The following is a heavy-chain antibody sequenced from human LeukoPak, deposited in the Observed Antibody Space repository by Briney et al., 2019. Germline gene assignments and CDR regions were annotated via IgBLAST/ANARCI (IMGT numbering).Heavy chain of an antibody. J-gene: IGHJ6*02. CDR3: AIGYYDFWSGYSPLMRYYHYGMDV. CDR1: GYTFTSYD. V-gene: IGHV1-8*01. Sequence: ASVKVSCKASGYTFTSYDINWVRQATGQGLEWMGWMNPNSGNTGYAQKFQGRVTMTRNTSISTAYMELSSLRSEDTAVYYCAIGYYDFWSGYSPLMRYYHYGMDVWGQGTTITVSS. CDR2: MNPNSGNT. D-gene: IGHD3-3*01.